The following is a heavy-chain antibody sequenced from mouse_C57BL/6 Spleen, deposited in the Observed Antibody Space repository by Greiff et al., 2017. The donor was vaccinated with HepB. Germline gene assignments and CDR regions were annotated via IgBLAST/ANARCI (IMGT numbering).Heavy chain of an antibody. CDR3: ARRDYFDY. J-gene: IGHJ2*01. Sequence: EVQLQQSGPELVKPGASVKISCKASGYTFTDYYMNWVKQSHGKSLEWIGDINPNNGGTSYNQKFKGKATLTVEKSSSTAYMELRSLTSEDSAVYYCARRDYFDYWGQGTTLTVSS. CDR2: INPNNGGT. CDR1: GYTFTDYY. V-gene: IGHV1-26*01.